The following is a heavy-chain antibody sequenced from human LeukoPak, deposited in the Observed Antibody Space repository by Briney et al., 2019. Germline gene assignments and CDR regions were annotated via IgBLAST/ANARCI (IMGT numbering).Heavy chain of an antibody. V-gene: IGHV3-21*04. CDR1: GFTFSSYS. Sequence: GGSLRLSCAASGFTFSSYSMNWVRQAPGKGLEWVSSISSSSSYIYYADSVKGRFTISRDNAKNSLYLQMNSLRAEDTAVCYCAKGRPLSKPAAIGYYFDYWGQGTLVTVSS. J-gene: IGHJ4*02. CDR3: AKGRPLSKPAAIGYYFDY. CDR2: ISSSSSYI. D-gene: IGHD2-2*01.